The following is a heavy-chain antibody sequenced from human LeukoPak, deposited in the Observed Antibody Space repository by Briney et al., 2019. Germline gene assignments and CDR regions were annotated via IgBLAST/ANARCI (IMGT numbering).Heavy chain of an antibody. V-gene: IGHV3-23*01. D-gene: IGHD3-3*01. CDR3: AKANYDFWSGYLNWFDP. J-gene: IGHJ5*02. CDR2: ISGSGGST. CDR1: GFTFSSYA. Sequence: GGSLRLSCAPSGFTFSSYAMSWVRKAPGKGLEWVSAISGSGGSTYYADSVKGRFTISRGNSKNTLYLQMNSLRAEDTAVDYCAKANYDFWSGYLNWFDPWGQGTLVTVCS.